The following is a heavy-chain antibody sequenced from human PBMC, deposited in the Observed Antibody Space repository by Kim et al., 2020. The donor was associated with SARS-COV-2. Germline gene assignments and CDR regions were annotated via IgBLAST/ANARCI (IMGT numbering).Heavy chain of an antibody. CDR3: ARDLGSGWYGYFDY. V-gene: IGHV4-59*01. Sequence: TPSLKSRVTISVDTSKNQFSLKLSSVTAADTAVYYCARDLGSGWYGYFDYWGQGTLVTVSS. J-gene: IGHJ4*02. D-gene: IGHD6-19*01.